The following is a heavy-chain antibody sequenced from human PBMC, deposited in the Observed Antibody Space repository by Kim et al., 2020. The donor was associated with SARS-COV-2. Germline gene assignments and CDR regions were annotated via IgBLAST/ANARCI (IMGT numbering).Heavy chain of an antibody. Sequence: SETLSLTCTVSGGSISFSYWSWIRQPPGKGLEWIGYIYYSGSTDYNPSFKSRVTISVDKSKNQFSLKLSSVTAADTAVYYCARGPATAMSDFDYWGPGT. CDR1: GGSISFSY. V-gene: IGHV4-59*01. CDR3: ARGPATAMSDFDY. J-gene: IGHJ4*02. CDR2: IYYSGST. D-gene: IGHD2-21*02.